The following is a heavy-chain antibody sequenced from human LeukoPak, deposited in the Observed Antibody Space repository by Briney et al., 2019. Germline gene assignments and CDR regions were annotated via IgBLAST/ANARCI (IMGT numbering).Heavy chain of an antibody. CDR1: GLTFGNYG. J-gene: IGHJ4*02. Sequence: GGSLRLSCVASGLTFGNYGMNWARQAPGKGLEWVSSIGGGGYTTYYADSVRGRFTISRDNSKNSMYMQMSSLRAEDTAIYYCAEVESSYCRIWGQGTLVTVSS. CDR2: IGGGGYTT. D-gene: IGHD3-10*01. V-gene: IGHV3-23*01. CDR3: AEVESSYCRI.